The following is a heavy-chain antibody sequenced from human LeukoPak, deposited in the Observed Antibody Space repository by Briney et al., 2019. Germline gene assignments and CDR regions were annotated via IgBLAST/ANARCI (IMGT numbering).Heavy chain of an antibody. V-gene: IGHV4-61*02. J-gene: IGHJ4*02. CDR3: ARAQRLAWDY. CDR1: GGSISSGTYY. D-gene: IGHD6-25*01. CDR2: IYSSGST. Sequence: PSQTLSLTCTVSGGSISSGTYYWSWIRQPAGKGLEWIGRIYSSGSTNYNPSLKSRVTISVDTSKNQFSLKLSSVTAADTAVYYCARAQRLAWDYWGQGTLVTVSS.